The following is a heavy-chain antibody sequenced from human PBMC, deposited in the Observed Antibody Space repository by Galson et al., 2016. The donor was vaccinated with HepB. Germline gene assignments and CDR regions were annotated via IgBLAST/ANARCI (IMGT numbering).Heavy chain of an antibody. Sequence: LRLSCAASGFTFATYAMSWVRQAPGKGLEWVSAISASTGSTYYADSVKGRFTISRDNSRRMLFLQMNSLRAEDTAVYYCASTPGDTSMDPFYSYYGLDVWGQVTTVTVSS. CDR1: GFTFATYA. CDR2: ISASTGST. J-gene: IGHJ6*02. D-gene: IGHD5-18*01. V-gene: IGHV3-23*01. CDR3: ASTPGDTSMDPFYSYYGLDV.